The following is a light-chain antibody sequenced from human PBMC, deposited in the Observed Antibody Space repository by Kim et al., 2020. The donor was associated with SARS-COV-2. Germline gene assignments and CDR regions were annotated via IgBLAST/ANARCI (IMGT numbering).Light chain of an antibody. CDR1: QSVTTN. CDR2: RAS. J-gene: IGKJ5*01. V-gene: IGKV3-15*01. CDR3: QQYHKWPVT. Sequence: EIVMTQSPATLSVSPGERATLSCRASQSVTTNLAWYHQKVGQPPRLLIYRASNRATGIPARFSGSGSGTEFTLTISGLQSEDFALYYCQQYHKWPVTFGQGTRLEIK.